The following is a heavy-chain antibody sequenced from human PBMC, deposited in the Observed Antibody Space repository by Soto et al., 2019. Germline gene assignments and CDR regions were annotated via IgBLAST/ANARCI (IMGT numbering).Heavy chain of an antibody. Sequence: QVQLVESGGGVVQPGRSLRLSCAVSGFSLSGYGVHWVRQAPGKGLEWVAVIWYDGTTKNYADSVKGRFTISRDSSKNTVYPQMDSLKVEDTAVYYCARDVDTTSHLNWFDPWGQGALVTVSS. CDR3: ARDVDTTSHLNWFDP. D-gene: IGHD5-18*01. CDR1: GFSLSGYG. V-gene: IGHV3-33*01. CDR2: IWYDGTTK. J-gene: IGHJ5*02.